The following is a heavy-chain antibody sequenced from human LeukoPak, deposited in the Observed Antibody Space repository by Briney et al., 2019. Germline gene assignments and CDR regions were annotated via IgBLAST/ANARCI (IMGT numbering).Heavy chain of an antibody. V-gene: IGHV4-39*07. CDR2: TYYSGST. D-gene: IGHD6-13*01. CDR3: TNAGRLDDY. Sequence: SETLSLTCTVSGGSISSSSYYWGWIRQPPGKGLEWIGSTYYSGSTYYNPSLKSRVTISVDTSKNQFSLKLSSVTAADTAVYYCTNAGRLDDYWGQGTLVTVSS. CDR1: GGSISSSSYY. J-gene: IGHJ4*02.